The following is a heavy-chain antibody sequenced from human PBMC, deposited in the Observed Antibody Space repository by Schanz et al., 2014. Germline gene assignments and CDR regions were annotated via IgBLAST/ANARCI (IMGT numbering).Heavy chain of an antibody. V-gene: IGHV3-11*05. CDR1: GFTFSAYG. J-gene: IGHJ3*02. CDR3: AKRCSSTSCSHGAFDI. Sequence: QVQLVESGGGVVQPGRSLRLSCAASGFTFSAYGMHWVRQAPGKGLEWVSYISSSSSYTNYADSVKGRFTISRDNAKNSLYLQMNSLRDEDTAMYYCAKRCSSTSCSHGAFDIWGQGTMVTVSS. D-gene: IGHD2-2*01. CDR2: ISSSSSYT.